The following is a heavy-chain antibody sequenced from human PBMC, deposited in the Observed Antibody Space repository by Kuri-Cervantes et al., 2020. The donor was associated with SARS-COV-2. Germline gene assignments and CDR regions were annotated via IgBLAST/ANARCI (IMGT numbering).Heavy chain of an antibody. Sequence: ESLKISCTVSGGSISSSSYYWGWIRQPPGKGLEWIGSIYYSGSTYYNPSLKSRVTISVDTSKNQFSLKLSSVTAADTAVYYCARSCTYARCSEYFQHWGQGTLVTVSS. V-gene: IGHV4-39*01. CDR1: GGSISSSSYY. D-gene: IGHD2-8*01. CDR2: IYYSGST. J-gene: IGHJ1*01. CDR3: ARSCTYARCSEYFQH.